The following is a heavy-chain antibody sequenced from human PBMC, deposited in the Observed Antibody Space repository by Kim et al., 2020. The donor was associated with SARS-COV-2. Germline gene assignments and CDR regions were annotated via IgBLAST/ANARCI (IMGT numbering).Heavy chain of an antibody. D-gene: IGHD4-17*01. V-gene: IGHV4-30-4*01. Sequence: SETLSLTCTVSGGSISSGDYYWTWIRQFPGKGLESLGYIYDSGSTHYNPSLKGRLTISLDTSKNQFSLKLRSVTAADTAVYYGARDGYLYGDDYYGIDV. J-gene: IGHJ6*01. CDR1: GGSISSGDYY. CDR3: ARDGYLYGDDYYGIDV. CDR2: IYDSGST.